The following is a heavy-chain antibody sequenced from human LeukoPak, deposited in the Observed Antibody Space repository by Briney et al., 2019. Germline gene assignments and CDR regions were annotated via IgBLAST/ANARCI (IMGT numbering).Heavy chain of an antibody. V-gene: IGHV1-69*05. D-gene: IGHD3-10*01. CDR3: ARAPTRGGSSVPLTWFDP. Sequence: SVKVSCKASGGTFSSYAISWVRQAPGQGLEWMGGIIPIFGTANYAQKFQGRVTITTDESTSTAYMELSSLRSEDTAVYYCARAPTRGGSSVPLTWFDPWGQGTLVTVSS. CDR2: IIPIFGTA. CDR1: GGTFSSYA. J-gene: IGHJ5*02.